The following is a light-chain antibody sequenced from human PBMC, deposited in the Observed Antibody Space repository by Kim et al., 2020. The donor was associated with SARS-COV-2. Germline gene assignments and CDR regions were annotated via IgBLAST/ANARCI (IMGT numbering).Light chain of an antibody. Sequence: LAMAAGESATLSCRASQSVSSYLAWYQQKPGQAPRLLIYDASNRATGITARFSGSGSGTDFTLTISSLEPEDFAVYYCQQRSNWYTFGQGTKLEI. CDR3: QQRSNWYT. J-gene: IGKJ2*01. CDR1: QSVSSY. CDR2: DAS. V-gene: IGKV3-11*01.